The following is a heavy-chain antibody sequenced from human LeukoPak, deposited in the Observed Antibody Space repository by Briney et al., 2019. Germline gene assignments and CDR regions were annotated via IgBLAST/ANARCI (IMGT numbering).Heavy chain of an antibody. Sequence: PGGSLRLSCAASGFTFSSYDMHWVRQAPGKGLEWVAFIWYDGSYEYYADSVKGRFTISRDNSKNTLLLQMNSLRAEDTAVYYCARAVAPGNYFDYLGQGTLVTVSP. V-gene: IGHV3-33*08. CDR1: GFTFSSYD. D-gene: IGHD2-15*01. CDR2: IWYDGSYE. CDR3: ARAVAPGNYFDY. J-gene: IGHJ4*02.